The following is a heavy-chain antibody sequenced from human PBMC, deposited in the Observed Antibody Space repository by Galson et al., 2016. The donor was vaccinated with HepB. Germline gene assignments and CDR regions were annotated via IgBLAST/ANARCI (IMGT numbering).Heavy chain of an antibody. CDR1: GLTFSRYS. D-gene: IGHD5-24*01. Sequence: SLRLSCAASGLTFSRYSMNWVRQAPGKGLEWVSSISSSSAYMYYADSVKGRFTISRDNARNSLYLQMNSLRAEDTAVYFCAEMPTVDWWGQGTLVTVSS. CDR2: ISSSSAYM. J-gene: IGHJ4*01. V-gene: IGHV3-21*04. CDR3: AEMPTVDW.